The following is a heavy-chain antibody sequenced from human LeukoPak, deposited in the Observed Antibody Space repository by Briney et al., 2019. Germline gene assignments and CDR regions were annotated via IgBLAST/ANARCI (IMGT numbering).Heavy chain of an antibody. CDR1: GASIASYY. D-gene: IGHD6-13*01. J-gene: IGHJ3*02. CDR2: THNNGDS. V-gene: IGHV4-59*08. CDR3: ARQPGGTAAFDI. Sequence: SDTLSLNCTVSGASIASYYWSWIRQPPGKGLEWIGYTHNNGDSNYNPSLKSLLTISVDTSKNEVSLALTSVTAADTALYYCARQPGGTAAFDIWAQGTMVTVSA.